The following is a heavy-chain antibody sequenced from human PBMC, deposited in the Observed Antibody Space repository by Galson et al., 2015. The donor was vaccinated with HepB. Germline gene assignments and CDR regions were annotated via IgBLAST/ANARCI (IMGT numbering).Heavy chain of an antibody. V-gene: IGHV3-23*01. CDR1: GFTFSSYA. CDR3: AKDPTYYYDSSGYSPGGY. J-gene: IGHJ4*02. D-gene: IGHD3-22*01. CDR2: ISGSGGST. Sequence: SLRLSCAASGFTFSSYAMSWVRQAPGKGLEWVSAISGSGGSTYYADSVKGRFTISRDNSKNTLYLQMNSLRAEDTAVYYCAKDPTYYYDSSGYSPGGYWGQGTLVTVSS.